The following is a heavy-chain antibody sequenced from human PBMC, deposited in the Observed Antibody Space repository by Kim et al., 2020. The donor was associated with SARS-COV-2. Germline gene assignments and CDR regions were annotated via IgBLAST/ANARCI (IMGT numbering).Heavy chain of an antibody. Sequence: GGSLRLSCAASGFTFSSYSMNWVRQAPGKGLEWVSSISSSSSYIYYADSVKGRFTISRDNAKNSLYLQMNSLRAEDTAVYYCAREGRITGTTFFDYWGQGTLVTVSS. J-gene: IGHJ4*02. CDR3: AREGRITGTTFFDY. V-gene: IGHV3-21*01. CDR2: ISSSSSYI. D-gene: IGHD1-7*01. CDR1: GFTFSSYS.